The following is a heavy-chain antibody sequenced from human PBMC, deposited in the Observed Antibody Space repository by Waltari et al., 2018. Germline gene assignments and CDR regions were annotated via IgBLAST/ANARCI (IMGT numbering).Heavy chain of an antibody. CDR3: AREYYGLLTGYYFDY. J-gene: IGHJ4*02. CDR2: ISSSGNTI. D-gene: IGHD3-9*01. Sequence: EVQLVESGGGLVQPGGSLRLSCVASGFSFSTFEMNWVRQAPGKGLEWISYISSSGNTIHYADSVRGRFTITRDNARNSLYLQMNSLRLEDTAVYYCAREYYGLLTGYYFDYWGQGSLVTVSS. CDR1: GFSFSTFE. V-gene: IGHV3-48*03.